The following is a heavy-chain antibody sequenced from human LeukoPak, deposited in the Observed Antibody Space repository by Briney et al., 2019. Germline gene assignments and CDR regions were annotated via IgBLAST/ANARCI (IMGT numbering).Heavy chain of an antibody. CDR3: ARDLKGAGI. CDR1: GFTFSSYA. V-gene: IGHV3-23*01. J-gene: IGHJ3*02. CDR2: ISGSGGST. Sequence: PGGSLRLSCAASGFTFSSYAMSWVRQAPGKGLEWVSAISGSGGSTYYADSVKGRFTISRDNAKNSLYLQMNSLRAEDTAVYYCARDLKGAGIWGQGTMVTVSS.